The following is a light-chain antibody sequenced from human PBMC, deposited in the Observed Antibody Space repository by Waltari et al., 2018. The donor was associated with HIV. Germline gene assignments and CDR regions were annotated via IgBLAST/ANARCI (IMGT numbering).Light chain of an antibody. Sequence: DIVMTQSPDSLAVSMGERATIKCKSSQSVLYSSNNNNYLAWYQQKPGQPPKLLIYWAATRESGVPDRFSGSGSGTDFTLTISSLQAEDVAVYYCQQYYSSPPTFGQGTKVEIK. CDR2: WAA. J-gene: IGKJ1*01. CDR1: QSVLYSSNNNNY. CDR3: QQYYSSPPT. V-gene: IGKV4-1*01.